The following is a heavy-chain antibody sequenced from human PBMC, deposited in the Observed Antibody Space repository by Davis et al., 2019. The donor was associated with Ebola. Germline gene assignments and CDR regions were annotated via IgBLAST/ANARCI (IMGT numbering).Heavy chain of an antibody. CDR3: ARAEVAATGGEYYYYYYGMDV. J-gene: IGHJ6*02. Sequence: ASVKVSCKTSGYTFISYYMHWVRQAPGQGLEWMGVINPSGDITTYAQKFQGRVTITADKSTSTAYMELSSLRSEDTAVYYCARAEVAATGGEYYYYYYGMDVWGQGTTVTVSS. D-gene: IGHD2-15*01. CDR2: INPSGDIT. V-gene: IGHV1-46*01. CDR1: GYTFISYY.